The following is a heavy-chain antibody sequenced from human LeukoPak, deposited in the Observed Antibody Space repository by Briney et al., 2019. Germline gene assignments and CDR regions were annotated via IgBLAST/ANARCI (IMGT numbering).Heavy chain of an antibody. CDR3: ARVYYGRTYDYWYFDL. CDR1: GGSINSYY. V-gene: IGHV4-59*01. Sequence: SETLSLTCTVSGGSINSYYWSWIRQPPGKGLEWIGYIYYSGSTNYNPSLKSRVTISVDTSKNQFSLKLSSVTAADTAVYFCARVYYGRTYDYWYFDLWGRGTLVTVSS. D-gene: IGHD3-10*01. J-gene: IGHJ2*01. CDR2: IYYSGST.